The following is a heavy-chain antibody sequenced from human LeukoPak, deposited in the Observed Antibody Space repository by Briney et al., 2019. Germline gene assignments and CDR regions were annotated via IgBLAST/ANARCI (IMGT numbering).Heavy chain of an antibody. CDR3: ARSLLSGELEDAFDI. Sequence: GESLKISCKGSGYSFTSYWIGWVRQMPGKGLEWMGIIYPGDSDTRYSPSFQGQVTISADKSISTAYLQWSSLKASDTAMYYCARSLLSGELEDAFDIWGQGTMVTVSS. CDR2: IYPGDSDT. D-gene: IGHD3-16*01. J-gene: IGHJ3*02. V-gene: IGHV5-51*01. CDR1: GYSFTSYW.